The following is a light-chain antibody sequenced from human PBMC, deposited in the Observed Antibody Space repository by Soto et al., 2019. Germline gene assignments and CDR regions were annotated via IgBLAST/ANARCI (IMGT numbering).Light chain of an antibody. J-gene: IGKJ5*01. CDR3: QHANSFPLT. Sequence: DIQMTQSPSSVSASIGDRVTITCRASQSLSSHLAWYQQKAGKAPKLLIYGASNLQSGVPSRFSGSESGTDFTLTISSLQPEDFATYYCQHANSFPLTFGQGTRLEIK. V-gene: IGKV1-12*01. CDR1: QSLSSH. CDR2: GAS.